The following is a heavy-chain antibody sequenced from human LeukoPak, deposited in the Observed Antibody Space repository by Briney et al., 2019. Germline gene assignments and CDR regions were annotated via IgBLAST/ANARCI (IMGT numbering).Heavy chain of an antibody. CDR1: GFTFSGYA. J-gene: IGHJ4*02. V-gene: IGHV3-64*01. Sequence: GGSLRLSCAASGFTFSGYAMHWGREAPGKGLEYVSAISSNGGSTYYANSVKGRFTISRDNSKNTRYLQMGSLRAEDMAVYYCARGRSGSYYFDYWGQGTLVTVSS. D-gene: IGHD1-26*01. CDR2: ISSNGGST. CDR3: ARGRSGSYYFDY.